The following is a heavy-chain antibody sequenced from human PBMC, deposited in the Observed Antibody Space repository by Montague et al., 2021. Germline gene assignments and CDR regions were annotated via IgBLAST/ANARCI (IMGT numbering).Heavy chain of an antibody. CDR2: IKQDGSEK. CDR1: GFTFSNYW. Sequence: SLRLSCAASGFTFSNYWMSWVRQAPGKGLEWVANIKQDGSEKHYVDSVKGRFTISRDNAKNSLYLQMNSQGAEDTAVYFCARDQGQGYCGGDCYVGLDYWGQGTLVTVSS. D-gene: IGHD2-21*01. J-gene: IGHJ4*02. V-gene: IGHV3-7*01. CDR3: ARDQGQGYCGGDCYVGLDY.